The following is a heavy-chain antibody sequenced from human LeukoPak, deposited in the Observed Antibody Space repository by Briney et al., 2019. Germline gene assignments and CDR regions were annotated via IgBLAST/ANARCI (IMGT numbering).Heavy chain of an antibody. Sequence: GESLKISCKGSGYNFAHDWIGWVRQMPGKGLEWMGIIYPGDSDTRYSPSFQGQVTISADKSISTAYLQWSSLKASDTAMYYCARGTGVRYCSNGVCYTSDYWGQGTLVTVSS. CDR3: ARGTGVRYCSNGVCYTSDY. J-gene: IGHJ4*02. CDR1: GYNFAHDW. D-gene: IGHD2-8*01. CDR2: IYPGDSDT. V-gene: IGHV5-51*01.